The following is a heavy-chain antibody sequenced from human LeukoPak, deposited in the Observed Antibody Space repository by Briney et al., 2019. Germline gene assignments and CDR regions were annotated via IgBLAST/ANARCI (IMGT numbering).Heavy chain of an antibody. Sequence: PGGSLRLSCAASGFTFSSYGMHWVRQAPGKGLEWVAFIRYDGSNKYCADSVKGRFTISRDNSKNTLYLQMNSLRAEDTAVYYCAITQLAAASDAFDIWGQGTMVTVSS. J-gene: IGHJ3*02. CDR3: AITQLAAASDAFDI. CDR2: IRYDGSNK. CDR1: GFTFSSYG. D-gene: IGHD1-1*01. V-gene: IGHV3-30*02.